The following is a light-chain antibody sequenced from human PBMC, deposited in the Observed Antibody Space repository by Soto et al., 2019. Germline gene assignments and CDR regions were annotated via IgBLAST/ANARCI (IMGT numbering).Light chain of an antibody. CDR2: TAS. J-gene: IGKJ1*01. Sequence: DIQMTQSPSSLSASVGDRVTITCRANQDISDYLAWYQQKPGKVPKLLIYTASTLQSGVPSRFSGSGSGTDFTLTISSLQPEDVATYYWQKYNGAPWTFGQGTKVEIK. V-gene: IGKV1-27*01. CDR3: QKYNGAPWT. CDR1: QDISDY.